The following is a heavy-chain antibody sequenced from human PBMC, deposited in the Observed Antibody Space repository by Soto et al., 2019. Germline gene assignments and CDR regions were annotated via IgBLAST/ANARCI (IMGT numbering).Heavy chain of an antibody. V-gene: IGHV3-30*18. CDR3: AKDEYYYARSGYYIFDS. CDR1: GFTFIAYG. J-gene: IGHJ4*02. CDR2: ISHDGTNK. D-gene: IGHD3-22*01. Sequence: GESLKISCEVSGFTFIAYGMHWVLQAPCKGLEWVAAISHDGTNKNYGDSVKGRFTISRDNSKKTLYLQMNSLRPEDTALYYCAKDEYYYARSGYYIFDSWGQGTLVTVSS.